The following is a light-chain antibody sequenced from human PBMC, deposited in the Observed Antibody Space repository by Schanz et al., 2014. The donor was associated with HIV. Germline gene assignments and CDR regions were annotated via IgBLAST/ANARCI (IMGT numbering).Light chain of an antibody. J-gene: IGLJ2*01. Sequence: QSALTQPPSASGSPGQSVTLSCTGTSSDVGDYNYVSWYQQHPGKAPKIMIYEVSKRPSGVPDRFSGSKSGNTASLTVSGLQAEDEADYYCCSYTSSDTLVFGGGTKLTVL. CDR3: CSYTSSDTLV. V-gene: IGLV2-8*01. CDR1: SSDVGDYNY. CDR2: EVS.